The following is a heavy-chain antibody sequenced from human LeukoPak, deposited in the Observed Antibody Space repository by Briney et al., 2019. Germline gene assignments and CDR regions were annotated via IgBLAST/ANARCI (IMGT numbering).Heavy chain of an antibody. D-gene: IGHD5-18*01. V-gene: IGHV3-74*01. CDR1: GFSFSVYW. J-gene: IGHJ4*02. CDR3: VRDFMYNTARTGC. CDR2: IKTDGSIT. Sequence: GGSLRLSCAASGFSFSVYWMHWVCQAPGKGPVWVSRIKTDGSITDYADFVKGRFTISRDNAKNTLYLQMNSLRAEDTAVYYCVRDFMYNTARTGCWGQGTLVTVSS.